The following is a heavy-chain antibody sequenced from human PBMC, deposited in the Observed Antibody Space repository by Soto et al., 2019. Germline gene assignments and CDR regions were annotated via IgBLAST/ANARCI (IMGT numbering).Heavy chain of an antibody. J-gene: IGHJ6*02. CDR2: ISWDGGST. V-gene: IGHV3-43*01. CDR1: GFTFDDYT. CDR3: AKDIHFDRNYYYGMDV. Sequence: GGSLRLSCAASGFTFDDYTMHWVRQAPGKGLEWVSLISWDGGSTYYADSVKGRFTISRDNSKNSLYLQMNSLRTEDTALYYCAKDIHFDRNYYYGMDVWGQGTTVTVSS. D-gene: IGHD3-22*01.